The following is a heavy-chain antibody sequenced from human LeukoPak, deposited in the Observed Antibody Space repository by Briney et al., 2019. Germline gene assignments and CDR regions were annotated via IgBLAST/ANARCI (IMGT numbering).Heavy chain of an antibody. D-gene: IGHD6-13*01. CDR1: GYTFTSYY. CDR2: INPSGGST. Sequence: ASVKVSCKASGYTFTSYYMHWVRQAPGQGLEWMGIINPSGGSTSYAQKFQGRVTMTTDTSTSTAYMELRSLRSDDTAVYYCARDSGSWYELADYWGQGTLVTVSS. V-gene: IGHV1-46*01. J-gene: IGHJ4*02. CDR3: ARDSGSWYELADY.